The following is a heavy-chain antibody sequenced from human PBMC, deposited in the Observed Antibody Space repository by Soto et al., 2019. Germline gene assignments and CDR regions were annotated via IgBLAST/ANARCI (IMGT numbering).Heavy chain of an antibody. CDR1: GFSLSTTGVG. J-gene: IGHJ4*02. Sequence: QITLKESGPTLVKPTQTRTLTCTFSGFSLSTTGVGVGWIRQPPGKALEWLALIYWDDDTRYSSSLKSRLTITKVPSKNQVVLRMTNMDPVNTGTYFWAHRRVRRELDNWGQGTLVTVSS. CDR3: AHRRVRRELDN. CDR2: IYWDDDT. V-gene: IGHV2-5*02. D-gene: IGHD3-10*01.